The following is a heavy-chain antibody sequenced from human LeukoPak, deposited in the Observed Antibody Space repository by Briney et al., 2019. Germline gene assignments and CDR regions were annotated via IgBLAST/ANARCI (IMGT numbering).Heavy chain of an antibody. J-gene: IGHJ6*02. CDR2: ISHSGST. CDR3: ARGRSAVVVAATIRFHYYGMDV. V-gene: IGHV4-34*01. Sequence: SETLSLTCAVYGGSFSGYYWSWIRQPPGKGLEWIGEISHSGSTNYNPSLKSRVTISVDTSKNQFSLKLSSVTAADTAVYYCARGRSAVVVAATIRFHYYGMDVWGQGTTVTVSS. CDR1: GGSFSGYY. D-gene: IGHD2-15*01.